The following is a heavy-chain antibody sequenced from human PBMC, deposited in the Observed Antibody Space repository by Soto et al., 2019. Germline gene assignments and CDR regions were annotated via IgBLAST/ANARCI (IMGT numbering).Heavy chain of an antibody. V-gene: IGHV1-18*01. CDR1: GYTFTSYG. CDR3: ARTDIVVVPAPNWFDP. J-gene: IGHJ5*02. D-gene: IGHD2-2*01. Sequence: GASVKVSCKASGYTFTSYGISWVRQAPGQGLEWMGWISAYNGNTNYAQKLQGRVTMTTDTSTSTAYMELRSLRSDDTAVYYCARTDIVVVPAPNWFDPWGQGTLVTVSS. CDR2: ISAYNGNT.